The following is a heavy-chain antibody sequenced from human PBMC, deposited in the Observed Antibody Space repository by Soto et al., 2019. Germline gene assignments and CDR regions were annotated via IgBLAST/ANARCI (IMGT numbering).Heavy chain of an antibody. D-gene: IGHD1-26*01. J-gene: IGHJ4*02. CDR1: GVSVSGANYY. CDR3: ARDFLGASDY. V-gene: IGHV4-61*01. Sequence: QVQLQESGPGLAKPSETLSLTCNVSGVSVSGANYYWAWIRQPPGKGLEWIGHICNTGRTNYTTSLKCRVARSMDTSKNQISLTVNSGTAADSAMYYCARDFLGASDYWGQGILVTVSS. CDR2: ICNTGRT.